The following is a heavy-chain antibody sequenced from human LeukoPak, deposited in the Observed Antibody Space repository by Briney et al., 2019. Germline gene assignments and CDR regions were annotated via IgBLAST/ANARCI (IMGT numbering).Heavy chain of an antibody. J-gene: IGHJ3*02. CDR2: INHSGST. Sequence: PSETLSLTCAVYGGSFSDYYWSWIRQPPGKGLEWIGEINHSGSTNYNPSLKSRVTISVDTSKNQFSLKLTSVTAADAAVYYCAREPLFEDHSFDIWGQGTMVTVSS. V-gene: IGHV4-34*01. CDR1: GGSFSDYY. CDR3: AREPLFEDHSFDI. D-gene: IGHD1-26*01.